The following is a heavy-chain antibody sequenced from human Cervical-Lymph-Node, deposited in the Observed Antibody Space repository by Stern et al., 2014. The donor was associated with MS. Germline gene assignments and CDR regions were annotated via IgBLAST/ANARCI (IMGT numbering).Heavy chain of an antibody. CDR1: GFSLSNTRMR. J-gene: IGHJ6*02. V-gene: IGHV2-26*01. D-gene: IGHD3-10*01. CDR3: ARMSAGSRYYYGLDV. Sequence: EESGPVLVKPTETLTLTCTVSGFSLSNTRMRVTWIRQPPGKALEWLAHFFSNDEKSYNTSLRSRLTITKDTSKSQVVLTMTNVDPVDTATYYCARMSAGSRYYYGLDVWGQGTTVIVSS. CDR2: FFSNDEK.